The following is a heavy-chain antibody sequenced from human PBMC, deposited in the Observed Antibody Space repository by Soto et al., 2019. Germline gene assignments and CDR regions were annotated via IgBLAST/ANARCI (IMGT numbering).Heavy chain of an antibody. V-gene: IGHV4-31*03. Sequence: SETLSLTCTVSVGSISSGGYYWSWIRQHPGKGLEWIGYIYYSGSTYYNPSLKSRVTISVDTSKNQFSLKLSSVTAADTAVYYCAREGGCSSTRCYKSKWNRYGMGSWGQGITVTVSS. D-gene: IGHD2-2*02. CDR3: AREGGCSSTRCYKSKWNRYGMGS. CDR2: IYYSGST. CDR1: VGSISSGGYY. J-gene: IGHJ6*02.